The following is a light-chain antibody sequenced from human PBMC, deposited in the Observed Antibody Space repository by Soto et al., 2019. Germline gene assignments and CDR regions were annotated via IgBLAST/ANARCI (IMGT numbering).Light chain of an antibody. V-gene: IGKV3-20*01. CDR2: AAS. J-gene: IGKJ2*01. CDR1: QSISSSY. CDR3: QLYGGSHLFS. Sequence: VLTQSPGTLSLSPGEGAALSCRTSQSISSSYLAWYQQKPGQAPRLLIYAASSRATGIPDRFSVSGSGTDFTLTISRLEPEDFAVYYCQLYGGSHLFSFGQGTKLEIK.